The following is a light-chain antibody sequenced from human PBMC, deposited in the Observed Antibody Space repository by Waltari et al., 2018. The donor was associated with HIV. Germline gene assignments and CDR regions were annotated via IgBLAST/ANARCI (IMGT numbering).Light chain of an antibody. Sequence: EIVLTQSPDTLSLSPGETAVLSCRASQGVTSNHLAWYQQRPGQAPRLLVYGPASKVPGIPYRCIGYGAGTDFTLTIGGVEAEDFAMYYCQQYGSVYTFGQGTRL. J-gene: IGKJ2*01. CDR3: QQYGSVYT. CDR2: GPA. CDR1: QGVTSNH. V-gene: IGKV3-20*01.